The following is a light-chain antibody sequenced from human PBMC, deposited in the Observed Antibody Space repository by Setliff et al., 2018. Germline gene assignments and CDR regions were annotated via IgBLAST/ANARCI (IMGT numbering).Light chain of an antibody. J-gene: IGLJ1*01. CDR3: CSYAGSSTFGPYV. V-gene: IGLV2-23*02. CDR2: EVS. Sequence: QSALTQPASVSGSPGQSITISCTGTSSDVGSYNLVSWCQQHPGKAPKLMIYEVSKRPSGVSNRFSGSKSGNTASLTISGLQAEDEADYYCCSYAGSSTFGPYVFGTGTKVTVL. CDR1: SSDVGSYNL.